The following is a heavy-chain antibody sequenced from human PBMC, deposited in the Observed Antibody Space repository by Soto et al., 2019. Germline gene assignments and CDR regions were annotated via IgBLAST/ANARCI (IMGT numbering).Heavy chain of an antibody. D-gene: IGHD3-16*01. CDR3: ARNYEGGSRL. CDR1: GFTFSNDN. V-gene: IGHV3-21*01. J-gene: IGHJ4*02. CDR2: ISSGSNYI. Sequence: GGSLRLSCVAPGFTFSNDNMNWVRQAPGKGLEWVSSISSGSNYIVYADSMKGRFTISRDNAKNSLYLEMSSLRVEDTAVYFCARNYEGGSRLWGQGT.